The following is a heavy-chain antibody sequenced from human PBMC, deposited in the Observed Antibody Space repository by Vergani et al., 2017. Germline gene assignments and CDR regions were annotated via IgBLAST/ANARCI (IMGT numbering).Heavy chain of an antibody. CDR1: GFSLSNARMG. Sequence: QVTLKESGPVLVKPTETLTLTCTVSGFSLSNARMGVSWIRQPPGKALEWLAHSFSNDEKSYSTSLKSRLTISKDTSKSQVVLTMTNMDPVDTATYYCARIRRDGYNFFDYWGQGTLVTVSS. CDR2: SFSNDEK. J-gene: IGHJ4*02. CDR3: ARIRRDGYNFFDY. V-gene: IGHV2-26*01. D-gene: IGHD5-24*01.